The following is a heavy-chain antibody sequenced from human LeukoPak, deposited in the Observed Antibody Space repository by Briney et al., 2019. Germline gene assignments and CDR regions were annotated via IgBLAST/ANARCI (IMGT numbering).Heavy chain of an antibody. D-gene: IGHD2-2*01. J-gene: IGHJ5*02. CDR1: GGSPTTYY. V-gene: IGHV4-59*01. CDR2: IYSSGTT. CDR3: ARVIDHCDNTGCPFAP. Sequence: SETLSLTCTVSGGSPTTYYWSWVRQSPERGLEWIGYIYSSGTTNYSPSLKSRVTISIDTSKNQFFLKLNSVTSADTAIYYCARVIDHCDNTGCPFAPWGQGSLVTVSS.